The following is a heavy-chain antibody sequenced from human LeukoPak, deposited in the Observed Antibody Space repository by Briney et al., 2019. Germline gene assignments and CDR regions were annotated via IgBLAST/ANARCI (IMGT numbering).Heavy chain of an antibody. CDR3: ASHRGVGATTFDY. D-gene: IGHD1-26*01. V-gene: IGHV4-59*08. CDR2: IYYSGST. CDR1: GGSISSYY. J-gene: IGHJ4*02. Sequence: SETLSLTCTVSGGSISSYYWSWIRQPPGKGLEWIGYIYYSGSTNYNPSLKSRVTISVDTSKNQFSLKLSSVTAADTAVYYCASHRGVGATTFDYWGQGTLVIVSS.